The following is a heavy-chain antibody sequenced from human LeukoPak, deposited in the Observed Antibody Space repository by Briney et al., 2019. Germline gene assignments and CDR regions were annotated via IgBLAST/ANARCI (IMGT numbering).Heavy chain of an antibody. CDR1: GFTFDDYA. D-gene: IGHD3-3*01. CDR3: AKDGDFWSGYDV. J-gene: IGHJ4*02. CDR2: ISWNSGSI. V-gene: IGHV3-9*01. Sequence: GGSLRLSCAASGFTFDDYAMHWVRQAPGKGLEWVSGISWNSGSIGYADSVKGRFTISRDNAKNSLYLQMNSLRAEDTALYYCAKDGDFWSGYDVWGQGTLVTVSP.